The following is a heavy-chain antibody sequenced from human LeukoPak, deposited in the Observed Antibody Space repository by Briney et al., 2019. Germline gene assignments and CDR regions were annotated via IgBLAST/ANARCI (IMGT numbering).Heavy chain of an antibody. CDR3: AKRGEYGPFDY. V-gene: IGHV3-23*01. CDR2: ISGSGGST. D-gene: IGHD4-17*01. CDR1: GFTFSHYA. Sequence: GGSLRLSCAAAGFTFSHYAMTWVRQAPGKGLEWVSAISGSGGSTYYADSVKGRFTISRDNSKNTLYLQMNSLRAEDTAVYYCAKRGEYGPFDYWGQGTLVTVSS. J-gene: IGHJ4*02.